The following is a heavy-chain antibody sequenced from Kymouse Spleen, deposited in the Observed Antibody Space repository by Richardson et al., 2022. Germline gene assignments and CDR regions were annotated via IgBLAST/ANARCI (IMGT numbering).Heavy chain of an antibody. CDR2: ISSNGGST. CDR3: ARDSVWNWNST. CDR1: GFTFSSYA. Sequence: EVQLVESGEGLVQPGGSLRLSCAASGFTFSSYAMHWVRQAPGKGLEYVSAISSNGGSTYYADSVKGRFTISRDNSKNTLYLQMGSLRAEDMAVYYCARDSVWNWNSTGAREPWSPSPQ. D-gene: IGHD1-7*01. J-gene: IGHJ4*02. V-gene: IGHV3-64*02.